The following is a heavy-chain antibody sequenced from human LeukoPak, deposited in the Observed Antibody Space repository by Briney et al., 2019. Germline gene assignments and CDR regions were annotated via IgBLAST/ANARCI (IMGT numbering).Heavy chain of an antibody. D-gene: IGHD2-15*01. CDR3: AREGYCSGGGCYRAGGLFDY. CDR2: ISSSSSTI. J-gene: IGHJ4*02. CDR1: GFTFSSYS. Sequence: GGSLRLSCAASGFTFSSYSMNWVRQAPGKGLEWVSYISSSSSTIYYADSVKGRFTISRDNAKNSLYLQMNSLRAEDTAVYYCAREGYCSGGGCYRAGGLFDYWGQGTLVTVSS. V-gene: IGHV3-48*01.